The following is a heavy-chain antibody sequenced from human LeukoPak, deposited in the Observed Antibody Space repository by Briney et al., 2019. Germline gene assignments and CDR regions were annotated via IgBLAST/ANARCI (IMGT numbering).Heavy chain of an antibody. CDR2: INPNSGGT. CDR3: ARDYCGSTSCLFDY. Sequence: ASVKVSCKASGYTFTGYYMHWVRQAPGQGLEWMGRINPNSGGTNYAQKFQGRVTMTRDTSISTAYMELSRLRSDDTAVYYCARDYCGSTSCLFDYWGQGTLVTVSS. CDR1: GYTFTGYY. J-gene: IGHJ4*02. V-gene: IGHV1-2*06. D-gene: IGHD2-2*01.